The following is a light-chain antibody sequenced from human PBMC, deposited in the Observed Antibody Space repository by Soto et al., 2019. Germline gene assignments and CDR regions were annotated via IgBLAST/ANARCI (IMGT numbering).Light chain of an antibody. Sequence: QSALTQPASVSGSLGQSITISCSGTSSDIGYYNYVSWYQQHPGKAPRLIIYEVTHRPSGVSNRFSGSKSGNTASLTISGLQAEDEADYFCSSYTSVTARVFGTGTRSPS. V-gene: IGLV2-14*01. CDR1: SSDIGYYNY. J-gene: IGLJ1*01. CDR2: EVT. CDR3: SSYTSVTARV.